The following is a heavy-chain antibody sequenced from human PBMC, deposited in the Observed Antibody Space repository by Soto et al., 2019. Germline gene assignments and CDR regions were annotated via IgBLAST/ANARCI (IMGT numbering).Heavy chain of an antibody. CDR3: AREVVGPTTNWFDP. J-gene: IGHJ5*02. D-gene: IGHD1-26*01. V-gene: IGHV3-21*06. CDR1: GFMFGSHT. Sequence: EVQLVESGGGLVKPGGSLRLSCAASGFMFGSHTMTWVRQAPGKGLEWVASISSVSSYIYYAASVKGRFTISRDNAKDSLYLQMDSLRAEDTAVYFCAREVVGPTTNWFDPWGQGTLVTVSS. CDR2: ISSVSSYI.